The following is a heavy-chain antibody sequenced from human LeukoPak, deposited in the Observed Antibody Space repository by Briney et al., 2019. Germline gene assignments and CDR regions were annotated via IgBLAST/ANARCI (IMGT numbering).Heavy chain of an antibody. J-gene: IGHJ5*02. CDR3: ARSQLTTGFDP. Sequence: GGSLRLSCAASGFTFSSYWMHWVRQAPGNGLVWVSRINSDGSSTSYADSVKGRFTISRDNAKNTLYLQMNSLRAEDTAVYSCARSQLTTGFDPWGQGTLVTVSS. CDR2: INSDGSST. V-gene: IGHV3-74*01. D-gene: IGHD4-11*01. CDR1: GFTFSSYW.